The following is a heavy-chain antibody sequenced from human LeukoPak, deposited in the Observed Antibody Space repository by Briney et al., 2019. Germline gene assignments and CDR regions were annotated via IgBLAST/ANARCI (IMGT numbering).Heavy chain of an antibody. V-gene: IGHV3-23*01. CDR3: AKGGKWDVTPFDY. CDR1: GFIFSNYG. D-gene: IGHD1-26*01. J-gene: IGHJ4*02. CDR2: ISGSGSST. Sequence: GGSLRLSCAASGFIFSNYGMNWVRQAPGKGLDWVSSISGSGSSTYYAESVKGRVTISRDNSQNTLYLQMNSLRAEDTAIYYCAKGGKWDVTPFDYWGQGTLVTVSS.